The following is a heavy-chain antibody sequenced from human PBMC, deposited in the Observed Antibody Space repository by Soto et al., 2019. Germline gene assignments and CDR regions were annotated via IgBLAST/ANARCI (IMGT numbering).Heavy chain of an antibody. Sequence: ASVKVSCKASGYTFTSYGISWVRQAPGQGLEWMGWISAYNGNTNYAQKLQGRVTMTTDTSTSTAYMELRSLRSDDKAVYYCATLGSVQPRFDNWGQGTXVTVTS. CDR3: ATLGSVQPRFDN. V-gene: IGHV1-18*01. CDR2: ISAYNGNT. D-gene: IGHD5-18*01. J-gene: IGHJ5*02. CDR1: GYTFTSYG.